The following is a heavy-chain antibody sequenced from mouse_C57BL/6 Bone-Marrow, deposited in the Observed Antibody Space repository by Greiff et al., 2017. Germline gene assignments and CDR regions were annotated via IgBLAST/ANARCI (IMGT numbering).Heavy chain of an antibody. CDR2: IYPGDGDT. Sequence: VQLQQSGPELVKPGASVKISCKASGYAFSSSWMNWVKQRPGKGLEWIGRIYPGDGDTNYNGKFKGKATLTADKSSSTAYMQLSSLTSEDSAVYFCARYDYDGDWYFDVWGTGTTVTVSS. CDR1: GYAFSSSW. J-gene: IGHJ1*03. D-gene: IGHD2-4*01. V-gene: IGHV1-82*01. CDR3: ARYDYDGDWYFDV.